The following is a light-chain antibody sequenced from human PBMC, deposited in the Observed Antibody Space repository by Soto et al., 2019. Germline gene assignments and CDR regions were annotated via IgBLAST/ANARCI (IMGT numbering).Light chain of an antibody. CDR3: QQYGSSPYT. Sequence: EIVLTQSPGTVSLSPGERATLSCRASQSVSSDYLAWYQQKSGQAPRLLIYDASSRATGIPDRFSGSGSGTDFTLTISRLEPEDFAVYYCQQYGSSPYTFGQGTKLEIK. J-gene: IGKJ2*01. CDR1: QSVSSDY. CDR2: DAS. V-gene: IGKV3-20*01.